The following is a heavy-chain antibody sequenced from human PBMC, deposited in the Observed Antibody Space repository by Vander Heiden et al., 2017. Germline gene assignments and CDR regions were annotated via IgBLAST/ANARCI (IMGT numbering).Heavy chain of an antibody. CDR1: GFPFSSYA. V-gene: IGHV3-30-3*01. Sequence: QVQLVESGGGVVQPGRSLRLSCAASGFPFSSYAMHWVRQAPGKGLEWVAVISYDGSNKYYADSVKGRFTISRDNSKNTLYLQMNSLRAEDTAVYYCARDLKTTRTFDYWGQGTLVTVSS. D-gene: IGHD4-17*01. CDR3: ARDLKTTRTFDY. J-gene: IGHJ4*02. CDR2: ISYDGSNK.